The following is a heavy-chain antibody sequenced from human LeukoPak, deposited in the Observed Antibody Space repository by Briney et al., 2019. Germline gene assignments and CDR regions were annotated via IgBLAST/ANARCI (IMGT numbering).Heavy chain of an antibody. Sequence: GGSLRLSCAASGFTVSSNYMSWVRQAPGKGLEWVSVIYSGGSTYYADSVKGRFTISRDNSKNTLYLQMNSLRAEDTAVYYCAKGGGGVRAKYYFDYWGQGTLVTVSS. D-gene: IGHD3-10*01. CDR2: IYSGGST. V-gene: IGHV3-53*01. J-gene: IGHJ4*02. CDR3: AKGGGGVRAKYYFDY. CDR1: GFTVSSNY.